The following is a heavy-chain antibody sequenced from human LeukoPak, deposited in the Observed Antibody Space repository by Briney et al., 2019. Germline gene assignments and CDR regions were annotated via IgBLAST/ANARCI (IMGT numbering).Heavy chain of an antibody. CDR3: ARGSGRYVMVDW. D-gene: IGHD6-19*01. V-gene: IGHV3-15*01. Sequence: GGSLRLSCVDSGFTFTNAWMSWVRQAPGKGLEWIGRIKSKTDGETTNYAEPVRGRFTISRDDSKSAVYLQMNSLKIEDTAVYYCARGSGRYVMVDWWGQGTLVTVSS. CDR1: GFTFTNAW. J-gene: IGHJ4*02. CDR2: IKSKTDGETT.